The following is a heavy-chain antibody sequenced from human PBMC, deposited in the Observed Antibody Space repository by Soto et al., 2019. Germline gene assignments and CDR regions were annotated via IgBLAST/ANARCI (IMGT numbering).Heavy chain of an antibody. J-gene: IGHJ6*02. CDR1: GYSFTSYW. Sequence: PGESLKISCKGSGYSFTSYWISWVRQMPGKGLEWMGRIDPSDSYTNYSPSFQGHVTISADKSISTAYLQWSSLKASDTAMYYCARQYSSGDYYYYGMDVWGQGPRSPSP. D-gene: IGHD6-19*01. V-gene: IGHV5-10-1*01. CDR3: ARQYSSGDYYYYGMDV. CDR2: IDPSDSYT.